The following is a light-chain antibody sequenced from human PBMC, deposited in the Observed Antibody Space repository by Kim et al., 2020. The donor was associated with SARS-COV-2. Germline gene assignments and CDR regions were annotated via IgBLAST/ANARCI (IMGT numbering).Light chain of an antibody. Sequence: EIVLTQSPATLSLSPGERATLSCRASQSVSSYLAWYQQKPGQAPRLLIYDASNRATGIPARFSGSGSGTDFTLTISSLEPEDFAVYYCKQRSNWPPTFEPGTKVDIK. CDR1: QSVSSY. J-gene: IGKJ3*01. CDR2: DAS. V-gene: IGKV3-11*01. CDR3: KQRSNWPPT.